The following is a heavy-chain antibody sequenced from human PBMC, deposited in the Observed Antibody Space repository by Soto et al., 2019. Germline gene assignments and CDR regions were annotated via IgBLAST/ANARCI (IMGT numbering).Heavy chain of an antibody. CDR3: ARPYDSSGYYYFDY. Sequence: PGGSLRLSCAASGFTFSSYAMHWVRQAPGKGLEWVAVISYDGSNKYYADSVKGRFTISRDNSKNTLYLQMNSLRAEDTAVYYCARPYDSSGYYYFDYWGQGTLVTVSS. V-gene: IGHV3-30-3*01. D-gene: IGHD3-22*01. CDR1: GFTFSSYA. CDR2: ISYDGSNK. J-gene: IGHJ4*02.